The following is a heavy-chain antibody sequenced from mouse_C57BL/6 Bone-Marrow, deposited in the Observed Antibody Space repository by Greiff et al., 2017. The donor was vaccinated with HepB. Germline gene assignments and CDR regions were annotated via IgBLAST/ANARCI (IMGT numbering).Heavy chain of an antibody. CDR3: AREGLLRRFAY. V-gene: IGHV5-4*01. D-gene: IGHD1-1*01. CDR2: ISDGGSYT. CDR1: GFTFSSYA. Sequence: EVHLVESGGGLVKPGGSLKLSCAASGFTFSSYAMSWVRQTPEKRLEWVATISDGGSYTYYPDNVKGRFTISRDNAKNNLYLQMSHLKSEDTAMYYCAREGLLRRFAYWGQGTLVTVSA. J-gene: IGHJ3*01.